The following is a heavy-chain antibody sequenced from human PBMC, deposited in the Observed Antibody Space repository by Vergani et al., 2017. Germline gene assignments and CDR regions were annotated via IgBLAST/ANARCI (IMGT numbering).Heavy chain of an antibody. CDR1: GFTFSSYS. D-gene: IGHD3-10*01. CDR3: AKGITMVRGAGYYYYGMDV. J-gene: IGHJ6*02. CDR2: ISGSGGST. V-gene: IGHV3-23*04. Sequence: VQLVESGGGVVQPGRSLRLSCAASGFTFSSYSMSWVRQAPGKGLEWVSAISGSGGSTYYADSVKGRFTISRDNSKNTLYLQMNSLRAEDTAVYYCAKGITMVRGAGYYYYGMDVWGQGTTVTXSS.